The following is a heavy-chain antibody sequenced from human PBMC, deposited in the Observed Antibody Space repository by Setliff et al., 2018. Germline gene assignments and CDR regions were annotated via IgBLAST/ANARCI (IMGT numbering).Heavy chain of an antibody. Sequence: PSETLSLTCAVSGSSITSSNWWSWIRQPPGKGLGWIGYVYYSGTAYYNPSLKSRVTVIVDTSKNQFSLRLSSVTAADTAVYYCARGGTFRYFDYWGQGTPVTVSS. D-gene: IGHD5-12*01. CDR2: VYYSGTA. J-gene: IGHJ4*02. CDR3: ARGGTFRYFDY. CDR1: GSSITSSNW. V-gene: IGHV4-28*03.